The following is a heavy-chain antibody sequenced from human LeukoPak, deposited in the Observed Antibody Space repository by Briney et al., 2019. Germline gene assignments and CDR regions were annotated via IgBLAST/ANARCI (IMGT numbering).Heavy chain of an antibody. CDR2: MNPNSGNT. Sequence: ASVTVSSKASGYTFTSYDINWVRQATGQGLEWMGWMNPNSGNTGHAQKFQGRVTMTRNTSISTAYMELSSLRSEDTAVYYCAGTELLLYYYYMDVWGKGTTVTVSS. J-gene: IGHJ6*03. CDR1: GYTFTSYD. V-gene: IGHV1-8*01. D-gene: IGHD1-7*01. CDR3: AGTELLLYYYYMDV.